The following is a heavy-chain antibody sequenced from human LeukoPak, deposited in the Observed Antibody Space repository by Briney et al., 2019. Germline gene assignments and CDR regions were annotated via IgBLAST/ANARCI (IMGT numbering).Heavy chain of an antibody. Sequence: PGGSLRLSCAASGFTFSDYYMTWLRQAPGKGLEWVSYIGGSGPTIYYADSVEGRFTVSRDNAKNSLHLQMNSLRAEDTAVYYCARDRSGYYHGLDYWGQGILVTVSS. CDR3: ARDRSGYYHGLDY. D-gene: IGHD3-22*01. J-gene: IGHJ4*02. CDR2: IGGSGPTI. CDR1: GFTFSDYY. V-gene: IGHV3-11*01.